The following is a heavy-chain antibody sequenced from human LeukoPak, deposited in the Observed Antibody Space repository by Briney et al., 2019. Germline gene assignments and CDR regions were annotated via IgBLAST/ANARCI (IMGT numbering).Heavy chain of an antibody. D-gene: IGHD2-2*01. CDR3: ARERYDIVVVPDRYYYYYMDV. V-gene: IGHV4-4*07. Sequence: PSETLSLTCTVSGGSISSYYWSWIRQPAGKGLEWIGRIYTSGSTNYNPSLKSRVTMSVDTSKNQFSLKLSSVTAADTAVYYCARERYDIVVVPDRYYYYYMDVWGKGTTVTVSS. CDR2: IYTSGST. J-gene: IGHJ6*03. CDR1: GGSISSYY.